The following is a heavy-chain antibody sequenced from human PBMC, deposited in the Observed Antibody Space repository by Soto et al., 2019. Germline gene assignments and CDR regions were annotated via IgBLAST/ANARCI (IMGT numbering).Heavy chain of an antibody. CDR1: GFTFSSYA. CDR2: ISYDGSNK. J-gene: IGHJ3*02. V-gene: IGHV3-30-3*01. D-gene: IGHD2-2*01. Sequence: GSRRLSCAASGFTFSSYAMHWVRQAPGKGLEWVAVISYDGSNKYYADSVKGRFTISRDNSKNTLYLQMNSLRAEDTAVYYCAREGYCSSTSCYAQYNWNRRGAFDIWGQGTMVTVSS. CDR3: AREGYCSSTSCYAQYNWNRRGAFDI.